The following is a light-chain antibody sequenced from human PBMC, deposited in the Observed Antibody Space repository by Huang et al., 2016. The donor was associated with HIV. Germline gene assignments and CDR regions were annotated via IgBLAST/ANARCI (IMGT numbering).Light chain of an antibody. CDR1: QGISSY. CDR3: QQLKSYPPT. CDR2: AAS. Sequence: IQLTQSPSSLSASVGDRVTITCRASQGISSYLAWSQQKPGEAPKLLIYAASTLQRGVPPRFSGSGSGTDFTLTISSLQPEDFATYHCQQLKSYPPTFGQGTKVEIK. J-gene: IGKJ1*01. V-gene: IGKV1-9*01.